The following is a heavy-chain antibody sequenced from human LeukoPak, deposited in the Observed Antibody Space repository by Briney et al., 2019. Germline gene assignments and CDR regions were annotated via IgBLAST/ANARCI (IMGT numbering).Heavy chain of an antibody. Sequence: PGGSLRLSCEASGFTFSSYELNWVRKTPGKGLEWVSYISSSGSSIYYADSVKGRFTISRDNAKNSLCLQMNSLRAEDTAVYYCARQYYYDASGYDAFDIWGQGTMVTVSS. D-gene: IGHD3-22*01. CDR2: ISSSGSSI. CDR1: GFTFSSYE. CDR3: ARQYYYDASGYDAFDI. V-gene: IGHV3-48*03. J-gene: IGHJ3*02.